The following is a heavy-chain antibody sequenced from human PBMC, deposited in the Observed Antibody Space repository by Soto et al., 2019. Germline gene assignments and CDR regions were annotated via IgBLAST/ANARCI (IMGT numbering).Heavy chain of an antibody. Sequence: PSQTLSLTCAISGDSVSSNSAAWNWIRQSPSRGLEWLGRTYYRSKWYNDYAVSVKSRITINPDTSKNQFSLQLNSVTPEDTAVYYCAREPAPSSCWVGNWFDPWGQGTLVTVPP. CDR1: GDSVSSNSAA. CDR3: AREPAPSSCWVGNWFDP. V-gene: IGHV6-1*01. CDR2: TYYRSKWYN. D-gene: IGHD6-13*01. J-gene: IGHJ5*02.